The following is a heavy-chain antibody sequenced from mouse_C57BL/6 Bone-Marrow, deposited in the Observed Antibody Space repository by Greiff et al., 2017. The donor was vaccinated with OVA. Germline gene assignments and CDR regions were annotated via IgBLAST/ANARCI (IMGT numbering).Heavy chain of an antibody. D-gene: IGHD2-4*01. CDR3: ARGYDYDGAWFAY. Sequence: EVQLKESGPGLVKPSQSLSLTCSVTGYSITSGYYWNWIRQFPGNKLEWMGYISYDGSNNYNPSLKNRISITRDTSKNQFFLKLNSVTTEDTATYYCARGYDYDGAWFAYWGQGTLVTVSA. V-gene: IGHV3-6*01. J-gene: IGHJ3*01. CDR1: GYSITSGYY. CDR2: ISYDGSN.